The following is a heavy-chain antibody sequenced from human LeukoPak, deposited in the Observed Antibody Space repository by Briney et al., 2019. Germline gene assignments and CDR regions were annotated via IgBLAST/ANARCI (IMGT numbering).Heavy chain of an antibody. CDR3: AKESPIAVAAH. V-gene: IGHV3-30*18. Sequence: GGSLRLSCAASGFTVSSYGMHWVRQAPGKGLEWVAVISYDGSNKYYADSVKGRFTISRDNSKNTLYLQMNSLRAEDTAVYYCAKESPIAVAAHWGQGTLVTVSS. J-gene: IGHJ4*02. CDR2: ISYDGSNK. D-gene: IGHD6-19*01. CDR1: GFTVSSYG.